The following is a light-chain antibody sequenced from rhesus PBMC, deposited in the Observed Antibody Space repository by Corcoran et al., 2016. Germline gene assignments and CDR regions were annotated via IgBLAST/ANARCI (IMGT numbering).Light chain of an antibody. CDR2: DVS. CDR1: NSDIGGYND. CDR3: CLYRSGSTYI. J-gene: IGLJ1*01. Sequence: QSALTQPPSVSKSLGQSVTISCTGTNSDIGGYNDVSWYQQHPGTAPRLLIYDVSKRPSGISDRFSGSKSGNTASLTISGLQADDEADYYCCLYRSGSTYIFGVGTRLTVL. V-gene: IGLV2S9*01.